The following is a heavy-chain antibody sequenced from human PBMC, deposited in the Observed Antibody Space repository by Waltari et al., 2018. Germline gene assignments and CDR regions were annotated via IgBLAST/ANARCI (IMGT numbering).Heavy chain of an antibody. CDR2: FIPIFGTA. D-gene: IGHD6-19*01. Sequence: VQLVQSGAEVKKPGSSVKVSCKASGGTFSSYAISWVRQAPGEGLEWRGRFIPIFGTANYAQKFQGRVTITADKSTSTAYMELSSLRSEDTAVYYCARDEQWPSPFDYWGQGTLVTVSS. CDR1: GGTFSSYA. V-gene: IGHV1-69*08. J-gene: IGHJ4*02. CDR3: ARDEQWPSPFDY.